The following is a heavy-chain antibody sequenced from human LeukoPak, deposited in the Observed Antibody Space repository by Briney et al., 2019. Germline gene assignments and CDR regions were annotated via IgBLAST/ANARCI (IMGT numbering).Heavy chain of an antibody. V-gene: IGHV3-11*01. J-gene: IGHJ3*02. D-gene: IGHD2-15*01. CDR1: AFTFSDYY. CDR2: ISSSGNTI. CDR3: TYTTVVPHGAFDI. Sequence: PGGSLRLSCAASAFTFSDYYMSWIRQAPGRGLEWVSYISSSGNTIYYADSLKGRFTISRDNAKNSLYLQMNSLRAEDTAVYYCTYTTVVPHGAFDIWGQGTMVTVSS.